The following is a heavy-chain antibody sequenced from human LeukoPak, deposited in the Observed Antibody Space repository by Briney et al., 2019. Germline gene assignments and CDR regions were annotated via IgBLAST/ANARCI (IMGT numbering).Heavy chain of an antibody. Sequence: SETLSLTCTVSGGPISSYYWSWIRQPPGKGLEWIGYIYYSGSTNYNPSLKSRVTISVATSKNQFSLKLSSVTAADTAVYYCARVSGYDWESFYDYWGQGTLVTVSS. J-gene: IGHJ4*02. V-gene: IGHV4-59*01. CDR2: IYYSGST. CDR1: GGPISSYY. CDR3: ARVSGYDWESFYDY. D-gene: IGHD5-12*01.